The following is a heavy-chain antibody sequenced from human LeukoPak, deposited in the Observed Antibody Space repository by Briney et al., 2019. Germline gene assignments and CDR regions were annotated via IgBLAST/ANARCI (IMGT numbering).Heavy chain of an antibody. V-gene: IGHV4-34*01. Sequence: PSETLSLTCAVYGGSFSGYYWSWIRQPPGKGLEWIGEINHSGSTNYNSSLKSRVTISVDTSKNQFSLKLSSVTAADTAVYYCARESVAGNIFDYWGQGTLVTVSS. D-gene: IGHD6-19*01. CDR1: GGSFSGYY. CDR2: INHSGST. CDR3: ARESVAGNIFDY. J-gene: IGHJ4*02.